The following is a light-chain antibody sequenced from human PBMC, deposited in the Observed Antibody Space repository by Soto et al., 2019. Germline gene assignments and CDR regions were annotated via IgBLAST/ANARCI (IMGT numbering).Light chain of an antibody. CDR1: QRLSSTY. Sequence: EIVLTQSPGALSLAPGERATLSCRASQRLSSTYLAWYQQKVGQSPRLLIYGASSRATGIPDRFSGSGSGTDFTLTISRLEPEDFAMYYCQRSGTSPPYTFGPGTRLDI. CDR2: GAS. J-gene: IGKJ2*01. CDR3: QRSGTSPPYT. V-gene: IGKV3-20*01.